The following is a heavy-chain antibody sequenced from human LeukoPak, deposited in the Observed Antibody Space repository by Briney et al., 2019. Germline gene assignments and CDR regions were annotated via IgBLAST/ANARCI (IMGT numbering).Heavy chain of an antibody. J-gene: IGHJ6*02. CDR1: GFTFSSYG. V-gene: IGHV3-30*18. Sequence: GGSLRLSCAASGFTFSSYGMHWFRQAPGKGLEWVAVTSYDGSNRYYSDSVKGRFTISRDNSKNTLYLQMNSLRAEDTAVYYCAKAVHYDTLAGPGRDHYYYYGMDVWGQGTTVTVSS. CDR3: AKAVHYDTLAGPGRDHYYYYGMDV. CDR2: TSYDGSNR. D-gene: IGHD3-9*01.